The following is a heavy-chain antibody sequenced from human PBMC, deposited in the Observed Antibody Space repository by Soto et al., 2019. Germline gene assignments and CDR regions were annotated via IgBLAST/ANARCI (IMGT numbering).Heavy chain of an antibody. V-gene: IGHV2-5*02. CDR1: GFSLSTSGVG. J-gene: IGHJ5*02. CDR3: AHSRRDSGLTYNWFDP. Sequence: SGPTLVNPTQTLTQTCPFSGFSLSTSGVGVGWIRQPPGKALEWLALIYWDDDKRYSPSLKSRLTITKDTSKNQVVLTMTNMDPVDTATYYCAHSRRDSGLTYNWFDPWGQGTLVTVSS. CDR2: IYWDDDK. D-gene: IGHD5-12*01.